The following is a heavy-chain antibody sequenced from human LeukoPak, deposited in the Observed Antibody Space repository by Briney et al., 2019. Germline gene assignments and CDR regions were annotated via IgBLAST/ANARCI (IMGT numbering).Heavy chain of an antibody. CDR1: GYSISSGYY. J-gene: IGHJ3*02. Sequence: SETLSLTCAVSGYSISSGYYWGWIRQPPGKGLEWIGSIYHSGSTYYNPSLKGRVTISVDTSKNQFSLKLSSVTAADTAVYYCARAPMVRGVMSAFDIWGQGTMVTVSS. V-gene: IGHV4-38-2*01. CDR3: ARAPMVRGVMSAFDI. D-gene: IGHD3-10*01. CDR2: IYHSGST.